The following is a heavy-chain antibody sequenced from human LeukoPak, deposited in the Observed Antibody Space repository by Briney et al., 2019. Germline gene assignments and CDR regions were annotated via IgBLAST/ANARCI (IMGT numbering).Heavy chain of an antibody. CDR3: ARVVAGFGGLYYYYYMDV. J-gene: IGHJ6*03. Sequence: QSGGSLRLSCAASGFSFRRYAMNWVRQAPGKGLEWVAYVNAESTDILYADSVRGPFTISRDNAKNSLYLQMNSLRAEDTAVYYCARVVAGFGGLYYYYYMDVWGKGTTVTVSS. CDR2: VNAESTDI. CDR1: GFSFRRYA. V-gene: IGHV3-48*04. D-gene: IGHD3-10*01.